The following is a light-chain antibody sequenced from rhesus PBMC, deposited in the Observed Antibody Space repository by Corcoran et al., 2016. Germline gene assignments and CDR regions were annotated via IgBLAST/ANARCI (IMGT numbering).Light chain of an antibody. CDR1: QSLVHSTVNTY. V-gene: IGKV2-64*01. Sequence: DVVMTQSPLSLPITPGQPVSISCRPSQSLVHSTVNTYLSWYQQKPGQPPRLLFYKVTNRDSGVPDRFSGGGAGKVFTLKISRGEAEDVGVYYCGQGTRWPPTFGQGTKVEIK. J-gene: IGKJ1*01. CDR2: KVT. CDR3: GQGTRWPPT.